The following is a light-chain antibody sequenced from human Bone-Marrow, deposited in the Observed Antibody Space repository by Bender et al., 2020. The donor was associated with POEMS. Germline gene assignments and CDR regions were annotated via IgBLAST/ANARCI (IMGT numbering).Light chain of an antibody. CDR1: NSDVGMYNL. CDR3: VSYMGSESWV. CDR2: EVS. J-gene: IGLJ3*02. V-gene: IGLV2-14*02. Sequence: QSALTQPASVSASPGQSITISCTGTNSDVGMYNLVSWYQQLPGKAPKLMIYEVSKRPSGVSNRFSGSKSGNTASLTISGLQADDEGDIYCVSYMGSESWVFGGGTKLTVL.